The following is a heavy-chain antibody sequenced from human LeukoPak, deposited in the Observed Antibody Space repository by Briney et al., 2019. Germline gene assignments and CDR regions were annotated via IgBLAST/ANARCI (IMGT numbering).Heavy chain of an antibody. Sequence: GGSLRLSCAVSGFTVSSNYMSWVRQAPGKGLEWVSAIYSGGSRYYADSVKGRFTISIDRSRNTLYLQMGGLRDEDTAIYYCARDHYYENYFDKWGQGALVTVSS. D-gene: IGHD3-22*01. CDR1: GFTVSSNY. J-gene: IGHJ4*02. CDR3: ARDHYYENYFDK. CDR2: IYSGGSR. V-gene: IGHV3-66*01.